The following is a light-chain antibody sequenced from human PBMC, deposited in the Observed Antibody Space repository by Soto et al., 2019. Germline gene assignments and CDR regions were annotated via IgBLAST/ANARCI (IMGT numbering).Light chain of an antibody. Sequence: QPASMSVSPGQSITISCTRTSSDVGSNNLVSWYQQHPGKAPKLMIYEVSKRPSGMSNRFSGSKSCNTASLSFSGLQAEDEADYYCCSYAGSSASYVFGAGTKVTVL. CDR3: CSYAGSSASYV. CDR2: EVS. CDR1: SSDVGSNNL. V-gene: IGLV2-23*02. J-gene: IGLJ1*01.